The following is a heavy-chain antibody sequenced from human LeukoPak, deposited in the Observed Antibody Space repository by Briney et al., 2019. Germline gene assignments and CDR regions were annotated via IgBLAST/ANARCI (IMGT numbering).Heavy chain of an antibody. J-gene: IGHJ6*02. CDR3: ARLYGMDV. CDR2: ISYDGSNK. CDR1: GFTFSSYA. Sequence: GRSLRLSCAASGFTFSSYAMHWVRQAPGKGLEWVAVISYDGSNKYYADSVKGRFTISRDNSKNTLYLQMNSLRAEDTAVYYCARLYGMDVWGQGTTVTVSS. V-gene: IGHV3-30-3*01.